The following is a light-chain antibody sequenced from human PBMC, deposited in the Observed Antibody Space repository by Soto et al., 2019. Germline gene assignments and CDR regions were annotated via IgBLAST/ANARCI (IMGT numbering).Light chain of an antibody. J-gene: IGKJ1*01. V-gene: IGKV3-15*01. CDR3: LQYHNLWA. CDR1: QNIYYN. Sequence: ILMTQSPATVSVSPGESATLSCRASQNIYYNVAWYQQRPGQAPRPLIYRASTRAPGVPARFSGSGSGTEFTLTISSLQPEDFTVYSCLQYHNLWAFGQGTKVEI. CDR2: RAS.